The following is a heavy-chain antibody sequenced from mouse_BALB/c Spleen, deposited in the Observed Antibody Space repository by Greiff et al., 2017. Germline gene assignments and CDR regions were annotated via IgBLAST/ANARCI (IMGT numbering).Heavy chain of an antibody. D-gene: IGHD4-1*01. CDR2: IDPANGNT. V-gene: IGHV14-3*02. Sequence: VQLQQSGAELVKPGASVKLSCTASGFNIKDTYMHWVKQRPEQGLEWIGRIDPANGNTKYDPKFQGKATITADASSNTAYLQLSSLTSEDTAVYYCAITGTDYAMDYWGQGTSVTVSS. J-gene: IGHJ4*01. CDR3: AITGTDYAMDY. CDR1: GFNIKDTY.